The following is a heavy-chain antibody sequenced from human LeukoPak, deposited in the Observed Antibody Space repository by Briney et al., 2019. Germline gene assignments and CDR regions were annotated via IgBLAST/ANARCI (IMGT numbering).Heavy chain of an antibody. CDR1: GFTFSSNS. V-gene: IGHV3-23*01. J-gene: IGHJ6*02. CDR3: ARDLVPAAIDYYYGMDA. Sequence: GGSLRLSCAASGFTFSSNSMTWVRQTPGKGLEWVSGISGSGDGTFYADSVKGRFTISRDNSRNTLYLQMSSLRPEDTAVYYCARDLVPAAIDYYYGMDAWGQGTTVTVSS. D-gene: IGHD2-2*02. CDR2: ISGSGDGT.